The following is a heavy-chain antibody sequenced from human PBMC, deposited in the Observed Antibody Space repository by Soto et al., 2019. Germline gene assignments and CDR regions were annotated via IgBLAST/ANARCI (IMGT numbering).Heavy chain of an antibody. D-gene: IGHD3-10*01. CDR3: ARDTNSYASGSLVY. V-gene: IGHV3-33*01. CDR2: IWFDGSNK. Sequence: PGGSLRLSCAASGFTFSTSGLHWVRQAPGKGLEWVAGIWFDGSNKYYADSVKGRFTISRDNSKNMLSLQMNSLRAEDTAVYFCARDTNSYASGSLVYWGQGTLVTVSS. J-gene: IGHJ4*02. CDR1: GFTFSTSG.